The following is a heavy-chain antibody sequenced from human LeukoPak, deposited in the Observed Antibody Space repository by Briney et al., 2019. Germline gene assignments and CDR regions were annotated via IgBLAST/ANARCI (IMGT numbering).Heavy chain of an antibody. Sequence: SETLSLTCTVSGGSISSHYWSWIRQPPGKGLERIGYIYYSGSTNYNPSLKSRVTISVDTSKNEFSLKLTSVTAADTAVYYCARQTIYTISNWFDPWGQGTLVTVSS. CDR2: IYYSGST. CDR3: ARQTIYTISNWFDP. J-gene: IGHJ5*02. CDR1: GGSISSHY. V-gene: IGHV4-59*11. D-gene: IGHD3-3*01.